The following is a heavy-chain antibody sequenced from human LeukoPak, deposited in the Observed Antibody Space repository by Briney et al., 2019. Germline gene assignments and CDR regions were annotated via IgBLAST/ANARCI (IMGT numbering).Heavy chain of an antibody. CDR2: LSDSGGDT. D-gene: IGHD5-24*01. V-gene: IGHV3-23*01. CDR1: GFTFGSYA. CDR3: ARDREKMATIPWFDP. Sequence: GGSLRLSCAASGFTFGSYAMSWVRQAPGQGLEWVSTLSDSGGDTYYADSVKGRFTISRDNSKSTLYLQMNSLRAEDTAVYYCARDREKMATIPWFDPWGQGTLVTVSS. J-gene: IGHJ5*02.